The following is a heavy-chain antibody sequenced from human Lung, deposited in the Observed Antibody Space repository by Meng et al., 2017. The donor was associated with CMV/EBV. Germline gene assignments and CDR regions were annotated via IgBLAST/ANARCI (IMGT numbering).Heavy chain of an antibody. D-gene: IGHD7-27*01. CDR2: ITPSSGGT. CDR1: GYTFTGYY. V-gene: IGHV1-2*06. Sequence: QVQLVQAGAEVKKPGASVKVSCKADGYTFTGYYMHWLRQAPGQGLEWVGRITPSSGGTTYAQKFQGRVTMTRDTSISTAYMELSSLRSDDAAIYYCVRANLGSADYWGQGTLVTVSS. CDR3: VRANLGSADY. J-gene: IGHJ4*02.